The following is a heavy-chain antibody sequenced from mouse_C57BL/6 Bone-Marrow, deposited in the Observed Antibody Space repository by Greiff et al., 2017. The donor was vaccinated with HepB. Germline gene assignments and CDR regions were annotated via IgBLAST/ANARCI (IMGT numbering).Heavy chain of an antibody. V-gene: IGHV5-9-1*02. J-gene: IGHJ1*03. Sequence: EVQLVESGEGLVKPGGSLKLSCAASGFTFSSYAMSWVRQTPEKRLEWVAYISSGGDYIYYADTVKGRFTISRDNARNTLYLQISSLKSEDTAMYYCTRAGYYGSSFVWYFDVWGTGTTVTVSS. CDR3: TRAGYYGSSFVWYFDV. CDR1: GFTFSSYA. D-gene: IGHD1-1*01. CDR2: ISSGGDYI.